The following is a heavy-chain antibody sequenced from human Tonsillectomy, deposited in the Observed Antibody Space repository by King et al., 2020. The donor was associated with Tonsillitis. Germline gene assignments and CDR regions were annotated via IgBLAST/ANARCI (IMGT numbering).Heavy chain of an antibody. CDR2: ISYDGSNE. V-gene: IGHV3-30-3*01. CDR3: ARDLRYSGSGSRLWVGRLKDGMDV. Sequence: QVQLVESGGGVVQPGRSLRLSCAASGFIFSGYAMHWVRQAPGKGLEWVAVISYDGSNEYYADSVKGRLTISRDNSKNTLYLQMNSLRAEDTAVYYCARDLRYSGSGSRLWVGRLKDGMDVWGQGTTVTVSS. J-gene: IGHJ6*02. CDR1: GFIFSGYA. D-gene: IGHD3-10*01.